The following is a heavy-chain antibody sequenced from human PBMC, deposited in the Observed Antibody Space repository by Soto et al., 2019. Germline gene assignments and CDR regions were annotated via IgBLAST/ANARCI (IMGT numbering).Heavy chain of an antibody. CDR3: ARELSWSGRDY. Sequence: EVQLVESGGGLVQPGGSLRLSCAASGFSSNNHLMSWVRQAPGKGLEWVANIKPDGSEKNYVDSVKGRFTISRDNAKNSLYLQMNSLRAEDTAVYYCARELSWSGRDYWGQGTLVTVSS. J-gene: IGHJ4*02. V-gene: IGHV3-7*01. D-gene: IGHD3-3*01. CDR1: GFSSNNHL. CDR2: IKPDGSEK.